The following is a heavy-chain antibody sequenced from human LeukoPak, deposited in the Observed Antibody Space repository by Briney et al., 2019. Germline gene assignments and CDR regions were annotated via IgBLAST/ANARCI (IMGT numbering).Heavy chain of an antibody. V-gene: IGHV1-18*01. D-gene: IGHD4-11*01. Sequence: GASVKVSCKASGYTFTSYGISWVRQAPGQGLEWMGWISAYNGNTNYAQKLRGRVTMTTDTSTSTAYMELRSLRSDDTAVYYCARDLTDYSNYPYYFDYWGQGTLVTVSS. CDR2: ISAYNGNT. CDR1: GYTFTSYG. CDR3: ARDLTDYSNYPYYFDY. J-gene: IGHJ4*02.